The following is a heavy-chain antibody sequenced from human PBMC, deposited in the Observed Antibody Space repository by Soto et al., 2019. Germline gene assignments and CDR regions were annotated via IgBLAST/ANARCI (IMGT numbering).Heavy chain of an antibody. J-gene: IGHJ1*01. CDR2: INANSGFT. CDR1: GYSFNGYY. CDR3: AFQAPTRYFQF. Sequence: QVQLVQSGAEVKRPGASVKVSCKTSGYSFNGYYLHWVRQAPGQGLEWMGWINANSGFTNYAHQFQDRVTLTTDTSTSTLYMELSRLTSNDSALYFCAFQAPTRYFQFWGQGTLVTVSS. V-gene: IGHV1-2*02. D-gene: IGHD1-20*01.